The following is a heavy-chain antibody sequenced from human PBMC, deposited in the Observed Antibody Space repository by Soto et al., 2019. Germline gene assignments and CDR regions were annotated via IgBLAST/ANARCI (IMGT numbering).Heavy chain of an antibody. CDR3: AKGLLRGDYVPNHYYYYGMDV. J-gene: IGHJ6*02. D-gene: IGHD4-17*01. CDR1: GFTFSSYG. V-gene: IGHV3-30*18. CDR2: ISYDGSNK. Sequence: GGSLRLSCAASGFTFSSYGMHWVRQAPGKALEWVAVISYDGSNKYYADSVKGRFTISRDNSKNTLYLQMNSLRAEDTAVYYCAKGLLRGDYVPNHYYYYGMDVWGQGTTVTVSS.